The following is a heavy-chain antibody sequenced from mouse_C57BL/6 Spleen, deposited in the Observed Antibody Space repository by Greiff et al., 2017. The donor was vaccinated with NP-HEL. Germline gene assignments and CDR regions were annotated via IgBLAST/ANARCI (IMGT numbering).Heavy chain of an antibody. Sequence: VQLQQSGAELVRPGTSVKVSCKASGYAFTNYLIEWVKQRPGQGLEWIGVINPGSGGTNYNEKFKGKATLTADKSSSTAYMQLSSLTSEDSAVYFCARRRDYDEGFAYWGQGTLGTVSA. J-gene: IGHJ3*01. CDR2: INPGSGGT. CDR3: ARRRDYDEGFAY. V-gene: IGHV1-54*01. CDR1: GYAFTNYL. D-gene: IGHD2-4*01.